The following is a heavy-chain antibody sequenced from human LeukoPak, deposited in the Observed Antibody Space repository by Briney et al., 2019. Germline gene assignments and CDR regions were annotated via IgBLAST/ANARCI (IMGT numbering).Heavy chain of an antibody. CDR1: GYTFTSYD. D-gene: IGHD3-3*01. Sequence: RASVKVSCKASGYTFTSYDINWVRQATGQGLEWMGWMNPNSGNTGYAQKFQGRVTITRNTSISTAYMELRSLRSDDTAVYYCARSPGGLRFLECLTNHPYYYYYMDVWGKGTTVTVSS. V-gene: IGHV1-8*03. CDR2: MNPNSGNT. J-gene: IGHJ6*03. CDR3: ARSPGGLRFLECLTNHPYYYYYMDV.